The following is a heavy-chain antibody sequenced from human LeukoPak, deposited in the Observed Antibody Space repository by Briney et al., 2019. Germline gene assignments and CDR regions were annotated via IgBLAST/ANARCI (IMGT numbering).Heavy chain of an antibody. D-gene: IGHD6-19*01. CDR3: ARDKSQQWLDDFDY. CDR2: ISYDGSNK. J-gene: IGHJ4*02. Sequence: GGSLRLSRAASGFTFSSYAMHWVRQAPGKGLEWVAVISYDGSNKYYADSVKGRFTISRDNSKNTLYLQMNSLRAEDTAVYYCARDKSQQWLDDFDYWGQGTLVAVSS. CDR1: GFTFSSYA. V-gene: IGHV3-30-3*01.